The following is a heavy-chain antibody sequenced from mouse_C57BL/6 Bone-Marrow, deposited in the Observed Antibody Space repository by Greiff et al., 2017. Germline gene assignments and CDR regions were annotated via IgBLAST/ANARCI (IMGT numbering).Heavy chain of an antibody. CDR1: GYTFTDYY. CDR3: ARKLVGITYFDY. Sequence: VKLMESGAELVRPGASVKLSCKASGYTFTDYYINWVKQRPGQGLEWIARIYPGSGNTYYNEKFKGKATLTAEKSSSTAYMQLSSLTSEDSAVYFCARKLVGITYFDYWGQGTTLTVSS. V-gene: IGHV1-76*01. CDR2: IYPGSGNT. J-gene: IGHJ2*01. D-gene: IGHD2-4*01.